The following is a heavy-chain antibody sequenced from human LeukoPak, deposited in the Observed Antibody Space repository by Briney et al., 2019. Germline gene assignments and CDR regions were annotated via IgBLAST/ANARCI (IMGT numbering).Heavy chain of an antibody. CDR1: GFTFSSYW. V-gene: IGHV3-74*01. CDR2: NNSDGSST. CDR3: VREHYFYHMDG. J-gene: IGHJ6*03. Sequence: GGSLRLSCAASGFTFSSYWMHWVRQAPGKGLVWVSRNNSDGSSTSYADSVKGRFTISRDNAKNTLYLQMNRLRAEDTAVYYCVREHYFYHMDGWGEGTTVTVSS.